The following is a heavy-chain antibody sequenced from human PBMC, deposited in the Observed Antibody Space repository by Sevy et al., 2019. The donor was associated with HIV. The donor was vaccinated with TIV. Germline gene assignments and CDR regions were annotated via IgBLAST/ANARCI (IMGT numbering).Heavy chain of an antibody. V-gene: IGHV3-49*04. Sequence: GESLKISCTGSGFTFDDYAVSWVRQAPGKGLEWVGFIRSKAYGGTTASGASVKGRFSISRDDSKNTAYLQLSSLETEDTAVYYCTKNIRDLVPYYYYYMDVWGKGTTVTVSS. CDR2: IRSKAYGGTT. CDR1: GFTFDDYA. D-gene: IGHD6-13*01. CDR3: TKNIRDLVPYYYYYMDV. J-gene: IGHJ6*03.